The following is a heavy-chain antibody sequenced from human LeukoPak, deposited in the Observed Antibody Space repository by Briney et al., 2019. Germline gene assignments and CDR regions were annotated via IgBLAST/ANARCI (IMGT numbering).Heavy chain of an antibody. V-gene: IGHV3-21*01. D-gene: IGHD2-2*01. CDR2: ISISSSSI. Sequence: AGGSLRLSCAASGFTFSTYSMNWVRQAPGKGLEWVSSISISSSSIYYADSMKGRFTISRDNAKNSLYLQMNSLRAEDTAVYYCARVQRGHCSSTSCYYFDFWGQGTLVTVSS. J-gene: IGHJ4*02. CDR3: ARVQRGHCSSTSCYYFDF. CDR1: GFTFSTYS.